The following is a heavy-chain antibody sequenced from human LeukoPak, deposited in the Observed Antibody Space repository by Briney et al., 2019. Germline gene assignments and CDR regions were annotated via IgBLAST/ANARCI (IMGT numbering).Heavy chain of an antibody. V-gene: IGHV1-2*02. CDR2: INPNSGGT. J-gene: IGHJ4*02. Sequence: ASVKVSCKASGYTFTGYYMHWVRQAPGQGLEWMGWINPNSGGTNYAQKFQGRVTMTRDTSISTAYMELSRLRSDGTAVYYCARDVITMVRGVIGYWGQGTLVTVSS. CDR3: ARDVITMVRGVIGY. CDR1: GYTFTGYY. D-gene: IGHD3-10*01.